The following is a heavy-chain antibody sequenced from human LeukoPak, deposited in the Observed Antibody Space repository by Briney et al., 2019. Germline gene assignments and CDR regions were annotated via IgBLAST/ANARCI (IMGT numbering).Heavy chain of an antibody. J-gene: IGHJ4*02. CDR3: TAIDAAGTFDH. CDR1: GYTLSELA. D-gene: IGHD6-13*01. V-gene: IGHV1-24*01. CDR2: FDPGDGQT. Sequence: ASVKVSCRVSGYTLSELAMHWVRQTPGKGLEWMGGFDPGDGQTIYAQNFQGRVTLTEDSSTDTACMELSSLTSEDTAMFYCTAIDAAGTFDHWGQGTLVTVSS.